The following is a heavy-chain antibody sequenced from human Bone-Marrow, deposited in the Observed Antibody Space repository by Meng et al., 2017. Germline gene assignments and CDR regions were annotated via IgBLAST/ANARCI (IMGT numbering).Heavy chain of an antibody. V-gene: IGHV3-11*01. CDR2: ISSSGSTI. CDR3: ARDLVDTATYNDY. D-gene: IGHD5-18*01. CDR1: GFTFSDYY. J-gene: IGHJ4*02. Sequence: GESLKISCAASGFTFSDYYMSWIRQAPGKGLEWVSYISSSGSTIYYADSVKGRFTISRDNAKNSLYLQMNSLRAEDTAVYYCARDLVDTATYNDYWGQGTLVTVSS.